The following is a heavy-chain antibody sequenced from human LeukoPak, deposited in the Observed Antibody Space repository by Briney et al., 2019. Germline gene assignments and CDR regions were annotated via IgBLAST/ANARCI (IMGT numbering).Heavy chain of an antibody. V-gene: IGHV4-59*01. J-gene: IGHJ4*02. Sequence: PSETLSLTCIVSGGSISSYYWSWIRQPPGKGLEWIGYIYYSGSTNYNPSLKSRVTISVDTSKNQFSLNLSSVTAADTAVYYCARSSGYYRNFDYWGQGTLVTVSS. CDR2: IYYSGST. CDR1: GGSISSYY. D-gene: IGHD3-22*01. CDR3: ARSSGYYRNFDY.